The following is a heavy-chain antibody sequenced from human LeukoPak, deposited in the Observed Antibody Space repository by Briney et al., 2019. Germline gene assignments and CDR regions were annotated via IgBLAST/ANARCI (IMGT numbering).Heavy chain of an antibody. CDR3: TGGVLERLYFDY. J-gene: IGHJ4*02. CDR2: IRSKAYGRTT. D-gene: IGHD1-1*01. Sequence: GGSLRLSCTASGFTFGDYAMSWVRQAPGKGLEWVGFIRSKAYGRTTEYAASVKGRFTISRDDSKSIAYLQMNSLKTEDTAVYYCTGGVLERLYFDYWGQGTLVTVSS. CDR1: GFTFGDYA. V-gene: IGHV3-49*04.